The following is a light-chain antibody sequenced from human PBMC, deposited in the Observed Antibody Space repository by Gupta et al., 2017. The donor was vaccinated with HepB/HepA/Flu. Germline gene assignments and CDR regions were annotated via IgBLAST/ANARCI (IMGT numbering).Light chain of an antibody. J-gene: IGKJ1*01. Sequence: EIVLTSSPEFQQVTPKEKVTITCRATQSIGTSLHWYQHKPDQSPKLLIKYASQSFSGVPSRFSGSGSGTDFTLTINSLEAGDAATYFCQQTSSLPWTFGQGTKVEIK. CDR2: YAS. CDR3: QQTSSLPWT. CDR1: QSIGTS. V-gene: IGKV6-21*01.